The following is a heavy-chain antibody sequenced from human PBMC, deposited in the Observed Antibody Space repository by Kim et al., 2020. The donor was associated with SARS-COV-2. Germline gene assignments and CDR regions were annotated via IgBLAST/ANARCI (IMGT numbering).Heavy chain of an antibody. CDR2: ISWNSVTI. Sequence: GGSLRLSCAASGFTFDDYAMHWVRQAPGKGLEWVSGISWNSVTIGYADSVKGRFIISRDNAKNSLYLQMNSLRAEDTALYYCASSATYYYDSSGSGYFDYWGQGTLVTVSS. D-gene: IGHD3-22*01. J-gene: IGHJ4*02. V-gene: IGHV3-9*01. CDR1: GFTFDDYA. CDR3: ASSATYYYDSSGSGYFDY.